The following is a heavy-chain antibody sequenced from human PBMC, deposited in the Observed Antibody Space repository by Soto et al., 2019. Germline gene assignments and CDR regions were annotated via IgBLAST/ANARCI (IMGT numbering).Heavy chain of an antibody. J-gene: IGHJ4*02. CDR2: INHSGST. V-gene: IGHV4-34*01. CDR1: GGSFSGYY. Sequence: SETLSLTCAVYGGSFSGYYWSWIRQPPGKGLEWIGEINHSGSTNYNPSLKSRVTISVDTSKNQFSLKLSSVTAADTAVYYCARREGGRIAAAGTTIFDYWGQGTPVTVSS. D-gene: IGHD6-13*01. CDR3: ARREGGRIAAAGTTIFDY.